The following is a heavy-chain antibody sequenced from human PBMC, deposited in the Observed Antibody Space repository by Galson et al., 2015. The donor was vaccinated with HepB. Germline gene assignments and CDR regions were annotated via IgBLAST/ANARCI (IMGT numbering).Heavy chain of an antibody. Sequence: SLRLSCAASGFTFSDYYMSWIRQAPGKGLEWVSYISSSDSNIQYADSVKGRFTISRDNAKNSLYLQMNSLRAEDTAVYHCARYSYGYFDFDYWGQGTLVTVSS. V-gene: IGHV3-11*01. CDR1: GFTFSDYY. CDR3: ARYSYGYFDFDY. D-gene: IGHD3-22*01. CDR2: ISSSDSNI. J-gene: IGHJ4*02.